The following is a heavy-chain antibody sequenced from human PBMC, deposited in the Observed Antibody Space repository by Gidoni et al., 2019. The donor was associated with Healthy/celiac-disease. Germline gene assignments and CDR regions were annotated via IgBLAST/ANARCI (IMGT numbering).Heavy chain of an antibody. CDR2: IYTSGST. CDR3: ARVVSYRNWFDP. J-gene: IGHJ5*02. Sequence: QVQLQESGPGLVKPSQTLSLTCTVSGGSISSGSYYWSWSRQPAGKGLEWIGRIYTSGSTNYNPSRKSRVTISVDTSKNQFSRKLSSVTAADTAVYYCARVVSYRNWFDPWGQGTLVTVSS. D-gene: IGHD3-10*01. V-gene: IGHV4-61*02. CDR1: GGSISSGSYY.